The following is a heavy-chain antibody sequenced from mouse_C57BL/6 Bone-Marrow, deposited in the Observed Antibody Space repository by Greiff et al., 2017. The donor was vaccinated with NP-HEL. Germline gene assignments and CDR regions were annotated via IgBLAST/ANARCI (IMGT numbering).Heavy chain of an antibody. J-gene: IGHJ4*01. V-gene: IGHV14-4*01. Sequence: EVQLQQSGAELVRPGASVKLSCTASGFNINDDYMHWVKQRPEQGLEWIGWIDTENGDTEYASKFQGKVTITADTSSNTAYLQLSSLTSEDTAVYYCTPSTYGNAMDYWGQGTSVTVSS. CDR2: IDTENGDT. D-gene: IGHD2-1*01. CDR1: GFNINDDY. CDR3: TPSTYGNAMDY.